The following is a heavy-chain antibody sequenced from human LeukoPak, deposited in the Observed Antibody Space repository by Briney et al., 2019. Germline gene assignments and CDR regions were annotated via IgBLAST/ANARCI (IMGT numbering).Heavy chain of an antibody. V-gene: IGHV3-21*01. J-gene: IGHJ4*01. CDR3: ARGCSGGSCYDY. D-gene: IGHD2-15*01. Sequence: GGSLRLSCAASGFTFGSNSMNWVRQAPGKGLEWVSSISTSSDYIYYADSVKGRFTISRDNAENSLFLQVNSLRAEDTAVYYCARGCSGGSCYDYWGQGTLVTVSS. CDR2: ISTSSDYI. CDR1: GFTFGSNS.